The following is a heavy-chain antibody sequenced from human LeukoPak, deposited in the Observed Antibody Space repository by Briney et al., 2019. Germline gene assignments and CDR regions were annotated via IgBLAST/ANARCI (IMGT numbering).Heavy chain of an antibody. CDR1: GGTFSSYA. Sequence: SVKVSCKASGGTFSSYAISWVRQAPGQGLEWMGGIIPIFGTANYAQKFQGRVTITADESTSTAYMELSSLRSEDTAVYYCARDRKLLLDAFDIWGQGTMVTVSS. D-gene: IGHD3-22*01. V-gene: IGHV1-69*01. J-gene: IGHJ3*02. CDR3: ARDRKLLLDAFDI. CDR2: IIPIFGTA.